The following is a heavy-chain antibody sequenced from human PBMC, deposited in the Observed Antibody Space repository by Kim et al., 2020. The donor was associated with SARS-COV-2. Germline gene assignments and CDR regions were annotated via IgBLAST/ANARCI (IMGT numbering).Heavy chain of an antibody. CDR3: AKDRGSHPYCSGGSCYPDY. J-gene: IGHJ4*02. CDR2: ISYDGSNK. V-gene: IGHV3-30*18. D-gene: IGHD2-15*01. CDR1: GFTFSSYG. Sequence: GGSLRLSCAASGFTFSSYGMHWVRQAPGKGLEWVAVISYDGSNKYYADSVNGRFTISRDNSKNTLYLQMNSLRAEDTAVYYCAKDRGSHPYCSGGSCYPDYWGQGTLVTVSS.